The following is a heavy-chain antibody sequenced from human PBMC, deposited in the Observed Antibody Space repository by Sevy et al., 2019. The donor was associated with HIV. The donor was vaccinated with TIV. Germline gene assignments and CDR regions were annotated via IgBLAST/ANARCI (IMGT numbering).Heavy chain of an antibody. CDR3: VREGLGGYSYSLDY. Sequence: GSLKISCAASGFSFSIYWMSWVRQAPGKGLEWVATMKQDGSEEDYVDSVKGRFTISRDNAKNSLFLQMNSLSAEDTAVYYCVREGLGGYSYSLDYWGHGTLVTVSS. V-gene: IGHV3-7*01. CDR2: MKQDGSEE. D-gene: IGHD5-18*01. CDR1: GFSFSIYW. J-gene: IGHJ4*01.